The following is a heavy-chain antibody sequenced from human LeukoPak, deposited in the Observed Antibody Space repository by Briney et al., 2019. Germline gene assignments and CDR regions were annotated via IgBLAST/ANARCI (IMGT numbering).Heavy chain of an antibody. CDR3: ARALPGGAFDI. CDR2: IYYSGST. D-gene: IGHD4-23*01. CDR1: GGSNSSYY. Sequence: PSETLSLTRTVSGGSNSSYYWSWIRRPPGKGLEWIGYIYYSGSTNYNPSLKSRVTISVDTSKNQFSLNLSSVTAADTAVYYCARALPGGAFDIWGQGTMVTVSS. J-gene: IGHJ3*02. V-gene: IGHV4-59*08.